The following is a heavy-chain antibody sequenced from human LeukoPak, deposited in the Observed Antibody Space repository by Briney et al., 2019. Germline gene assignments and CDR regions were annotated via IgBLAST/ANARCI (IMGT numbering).Heavy chain of an antibody. D-gene: IGHD1-1*01. CDR2: IYYSGNT. CDR1: GGSISGYY. V-gene: IGHV4-59*01. J-gene: IGHJ4*02. Sequence: SETLSLTCTVSGGSISGYYWSWIRQPPGKGLEWIGYIYYSGNTKYNPSLKSRVTTSVDTSKNQFSLKVSSVTAADTAVYFCAREGTTGWAFWGQGTLVTVSS. CDR3: AREGTTGWAF.